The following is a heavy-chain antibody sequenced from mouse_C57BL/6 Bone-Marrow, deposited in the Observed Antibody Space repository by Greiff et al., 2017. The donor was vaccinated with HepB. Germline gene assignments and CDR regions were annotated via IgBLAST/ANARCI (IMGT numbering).Heavy chain of an antibody. CDR3: ARWELPYYFDY. J-gene: IGHJ2*01. Sequence: LVESGAELVKPGASVKISCKASGYAFRSYWMNWVKQRPGKGLEWIGQIYPGDGDTNYNGKFKGKATLTADKSSSTAYMQLSSLTSEDSAVYFCARWELPYYFDYWGQGTTLTVSS. V-gene: IGHV1-80*01. D-gene: IGHD2-1*01. CDR1: GYAFRSYW. CDR2: IYPGDGDT.